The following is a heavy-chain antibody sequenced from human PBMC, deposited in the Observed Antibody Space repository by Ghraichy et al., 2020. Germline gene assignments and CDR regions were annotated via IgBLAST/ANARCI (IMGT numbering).Heavy chain of an antibody. Sequence: GGSLRLSCAASGLIFSCYCMPWVRQAPGKGLEWVSNINQGGRAKYYVGSVKGRFTISRDNAKNSLYLQMNSLRAEDTAVYYCNTGYTFDSCGQGTIVSV. CDR2: INQGGRAK. V-gene: IGHV3-7*03. CDR1: GLIFSCYC. CDR3: NTGYTFDS. D-gene: IGHD6-13*01. J-gene: IGHJ3*02.